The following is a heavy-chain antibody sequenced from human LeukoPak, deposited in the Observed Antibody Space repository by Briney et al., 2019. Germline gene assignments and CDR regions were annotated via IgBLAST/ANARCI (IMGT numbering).Heavy chain of an antibody. Sequence: PGGSLRLSCAASGFTFSNYWMHWVRQAPGKGLVWVPRISDDGSRITYADSVRGRFTISRDNAKNTLYLQMNSLRAEDTAVYYCARGGDPVKYYAEYFHHWGQGTLVTVSS. CDR3: ARGGDPVKYYAEYFHH. J-gene: IGHJ1*01. CDR1: GFTFSNYW. V-gene: IGHV3-74*01. D-gene: IGHD2-21*02. CDR2: ISDDGSRI.